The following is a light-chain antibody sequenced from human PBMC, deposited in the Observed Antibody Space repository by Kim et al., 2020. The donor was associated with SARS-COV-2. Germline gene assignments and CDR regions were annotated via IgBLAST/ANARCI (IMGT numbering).Light chain of an antibody. CDR1: STNIGTYF. Sequence: ELTQPPSASGTPGQRVTISCSGSSTNIGTYFVYWYQQLPGAAPKLLIYSDDQRPSGVPDRFSGSKSGTSASLAISGLQSEDEADYYCATWDDSLIGPVFGGGTKVTVL. V-gene: IGLV1-47*02. J-gene: IGLJ2*01. CDR2: SDD. CDR3: ATWDDSLIGPV.